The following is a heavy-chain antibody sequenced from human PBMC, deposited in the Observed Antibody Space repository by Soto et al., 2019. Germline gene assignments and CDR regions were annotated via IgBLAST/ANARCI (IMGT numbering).Heavy chain of an antibody. CDR1: GFTFSRYS. Sequence: PGGSLRLSCAASGFTFSRYSMNWVRQAPGKGLEWVGRIKNKFAGETTDYAVPVKGRFTISRDNSKNTLYLQMNSLNSEDTAVYYCTTDDRSTCSPRVRDDPFEFWGRGTEVTVSS. D-gene: IGHD3-10*01. J-gene: IGHJ3*01. CDR2: IKNKFAGETT. V-gene: IGHV3-15*01. CDR3: TTDDRSTCSPRVRDDPFEF.